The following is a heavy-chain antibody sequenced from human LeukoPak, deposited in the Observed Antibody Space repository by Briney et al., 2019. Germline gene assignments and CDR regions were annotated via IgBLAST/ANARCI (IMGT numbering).Heavy chain of an antibody. V-gene: IGHV1-46*01. CDR2: INPSGGST. Sequence: ASVKVSCKASGYTFTSYYMHWVRQAPGQGLEWMGIINPSGGSTSYAQKFQGRVAMTRDMSTSTVYMELSRLRSDDTAVYYCARPYCSGGNCYSWDAFDIWGQGTMVTVSS. CDR1: GYTFTSYY. J-gene: IGHJ3*02. D-gene: IGHD2-15*01. CDR3: ARPYCSGGNCYSWDAFDI.